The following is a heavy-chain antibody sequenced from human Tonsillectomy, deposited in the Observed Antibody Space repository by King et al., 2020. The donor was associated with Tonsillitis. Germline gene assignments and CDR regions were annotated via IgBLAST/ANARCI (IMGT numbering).Heavy chain of an antibody. CDR3: AREPQYHYDILTGYYPFGAFDI. J-gene: IGHJ3*02. CDR2: IYYSGST. D-gene: IGHD3-9*01. CDR1: GGSISSGDYY. Sequence: QLQESGPGLVKPSQTLSLTCTVSGGSISSGDYYWSWIRQPPGKGLEWIGYIYYSGSTYYNPSLKSRVTISVDTSTNQFSLKLSSVTAADTAVYYCAREPQYHYDILTGYYPFGAFDIWGQGTMVTVSS. V-gene: IGHV4-30-4*01.